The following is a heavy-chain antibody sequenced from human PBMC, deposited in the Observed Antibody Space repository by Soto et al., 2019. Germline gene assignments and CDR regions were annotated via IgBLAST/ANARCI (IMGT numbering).Heavy chain of an antibody. V-gene: IGHV3-33*01. CDR2: IWYDGSNR. J-gene: IGHJ4*02. CDR1: GFTISTHG. D-gene: IGHD1-7*01. CDR3: AAATTWNFHFHY. Sequence: PRLSCAASGFTISTHGMHWVRQAPGKGLEWVANIWYDGSNRFYADSVKGRFTISKDNSKNTLYLQMSSLRAEDTAVYYCAAATTWNFHFHYWGQGTQVTVSS.